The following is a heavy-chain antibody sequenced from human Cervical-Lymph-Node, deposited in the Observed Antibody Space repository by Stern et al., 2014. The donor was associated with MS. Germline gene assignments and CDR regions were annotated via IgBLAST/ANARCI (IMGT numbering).Heavy chain of an antibody. CDR1: RGTFSHHA. CDR2: IIPSLGTT. J-gene: IGHJ2*01. CDR3: ARVWERIATRPRYWYFDL. V-gene: IGHV1-69*01. D-gene: IGHD6-6*01. Sequence: VQLVESGAEVKKPGSSVKVSCKVSRGTFSHHALNWVRQAPGQGLEWMGGIIPSLGTTKYSEKLQGRVTVTADESTSTAYMELGSLTSEDTAIYYCARVWERIATRPRYWYFDLWGRGTLVTVSS.